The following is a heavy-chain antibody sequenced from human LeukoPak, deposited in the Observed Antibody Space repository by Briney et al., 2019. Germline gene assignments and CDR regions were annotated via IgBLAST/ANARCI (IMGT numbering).Heavy chain of an antibody. CDR3: ASDGAKFGALTYYYYYMDV. D-gene: IGHD3-10*01. CDR1: GFTFSSYS. Sequence: GGSLRLSCAASGFTFSSYSMNWVRQAPGKGLEWVSSISSSSSYIYYADSVRGRFTTSRDNSKNTLYLQMNSLKAEDTAVYYCASDGAKFGALTYYYYYMDVWGKGTTVTVSS. J-gene: IGHJ6*03. V-gene: IGHV3-21*04. CDR2: ISSSSSYI.